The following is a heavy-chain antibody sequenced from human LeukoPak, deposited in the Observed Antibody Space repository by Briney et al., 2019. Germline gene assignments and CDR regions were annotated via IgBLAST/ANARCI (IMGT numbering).Heavy chain of an antibody. CDR1: GGSIGSYF. CDR3: AREGGPYRPLDY. V-gene: IGHV4-59*12. J-gene: IGHJ4*02. CDR2: IYYSGTT. Sequence: SETLTLTCTVSGGSIGSYFWNWLRQPPGKGLEWIGYIYYSGTTNNNPSLKSRVAISVDKSENHISLKLTSVTAADTAVYYCAREGGPYRPLDYSGQGTLVTVAS.